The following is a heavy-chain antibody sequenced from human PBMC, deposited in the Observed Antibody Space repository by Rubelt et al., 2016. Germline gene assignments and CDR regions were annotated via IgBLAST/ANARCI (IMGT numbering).Heavy chain of an antibody. Sequence: QVQLQESGPGLVKPSETLSLTCTVSGGSITSSSYYWGWIRQPPGKGLEWIGSIYYSGSTYYNPSLKSRVTISIDTSKHQCSRRMGSVTAADTAGYFCARVERAGLLWDVWGQGTAVTVSS. CDR3: ARVERAGLLWDV. CDR2: IYYSGST. CDR1: GGSITSSSYY. V-gene: IGHV4-39*07. D-gene: IGHD3-10*01. J-gene: IGHJ6*02.